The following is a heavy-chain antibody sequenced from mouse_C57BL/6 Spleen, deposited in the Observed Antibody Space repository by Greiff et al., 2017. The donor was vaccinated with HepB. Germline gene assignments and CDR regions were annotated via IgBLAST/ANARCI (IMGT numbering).Heavy chain of an antibody. D-gene: IGHD6-2*01. CDR3: TTRGNVSYFDY. V-gene: IGHV14-4*01. CDR1: GFNIKDDY. Sequence: VQLQQSGAELVRPGASVKLSCTASGFNIKDDYMYWVKQRPEQGLEWIGWIDPENGDTEYASKFQGKTTITADTSSNTAYLQLSSLTSEDTAVYYCTTRGNVSYFDYWGQGTTLTVSS. J-gene: IGHJ2*01. CDR2: IDPENGDT.